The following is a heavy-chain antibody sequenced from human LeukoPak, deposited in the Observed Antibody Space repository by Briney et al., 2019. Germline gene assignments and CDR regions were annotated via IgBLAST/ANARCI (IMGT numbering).Heavy chain of an antibody. V-gene: IGHV4-59*11. CDR2: ISHIGST. J-gene: IGHJ3*02. CDR1: GASISGHY. Sequence: SETLSLTCTFSGASISGHYLTWLRQPPGKGLEWIGYISHIGSTNYNPSLKSRVTISVDTSKNQFSLKLTSVTAADTAVYYCARDRISINALDMWGQGTMVTVSS. D-gene: IGHD1-14*01. CDR3: ARDRISINALDM.